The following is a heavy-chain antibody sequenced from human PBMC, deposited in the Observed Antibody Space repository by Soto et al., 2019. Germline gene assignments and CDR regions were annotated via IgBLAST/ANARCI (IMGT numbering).Heavy chain of an antibody. CDR1: GGSISSGGYS. V-gene: IGHV4-30-2*01. CDR3: ARQTLSSSWYYYYGMDV. CDR2: IYHSGST. Sequence: TLSLTCAVSGGSISSGGYSWSWIRQPPGKGLEWIGYIYHSGSTYYNPSLKSRVTISVDRSKNQFSLNLTSVTAADTAVYYCARQTLSSSWYYYYGMDVWGQGTTVTVSS. J-gene: IGHJ6*02. D-gene: IGHD6-13*01.